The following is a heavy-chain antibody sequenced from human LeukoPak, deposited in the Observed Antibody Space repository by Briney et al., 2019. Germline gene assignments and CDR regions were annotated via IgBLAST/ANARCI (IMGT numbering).Heavy chain of an antibody. CDR3: ARALEWSVHNFDY. J-gene: IGHJ4*02. CDR2: IKQDGSEK. Sequence: GGSLRLSCAASGFTFSSYWMSWVRQAPGKGLEWVANIKQDGSEKYYVDSVKGRFTISGDNAKNSLYLQMNGLRAEDTAVYYCARALEWSVHNFDYWGQGTLVTVSS. CDR1: GFTFSSYW. V-gene: IGHV3-7*01. D-gene: IGHD3-3*01.